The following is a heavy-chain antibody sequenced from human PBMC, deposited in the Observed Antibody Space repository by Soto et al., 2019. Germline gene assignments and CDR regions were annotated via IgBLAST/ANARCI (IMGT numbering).Heavy chain of an antibody. J-gene: IGHJ4*02. Sequence: GGSLRLSCAASGFTFANAWMSWVRQAPGKGLEWVGRIKSKADGGTTDYAAPVKGRFTISRDESQNTLYLQMNSLKTEDTAVYYCTSLYYGHWGQGTLVTVSS. CDR1: GFTFANAW. V-gene: IGHV3-15*01. D-gene: IGHD4-17*01. CDR2: IKSKADGGTT. CDR3: TSLYYGH.